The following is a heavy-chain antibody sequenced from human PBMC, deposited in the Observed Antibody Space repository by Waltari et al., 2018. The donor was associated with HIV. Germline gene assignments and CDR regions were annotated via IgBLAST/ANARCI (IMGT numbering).Heavy chain of an antibody. D-gene: IGHD2-21*01. CDR2: INTNSGGT. V-gene: IGHV1-2*06. J-gene: IGHJ4*02. CDR3: ARGGRNIVKAKGSLDY. CDR1: GYTFTDYY. Sequence: QVQLVQSGAEVRKPGASVKVSCKASGYTFTDYYLYWVRQAPGQGLEWMGRINTNSGGTKSAQKFLGRVTVTRDTSISTAYMELSTLRSDDTAVYYCARGGRNIVKAKGSLDYWGPGTLVTVSS.